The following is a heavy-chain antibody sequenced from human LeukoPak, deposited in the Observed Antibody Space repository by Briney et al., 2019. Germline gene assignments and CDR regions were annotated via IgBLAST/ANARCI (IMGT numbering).Heavy chain of an antibody. CDR1: GFTFSSYG. Sequence: GRSLRLSCAASGFTFSSYGMHWVRQAPGKGLEWVAVISYDGSNKYYADSVKGRFTISRDNPKNTLYLQMNSLRAEDTAVYYCAKDPRYSSGQGYYWGQGTLVTVSS. CDR3: AKDPRYSSGQGYY. V-gene: IGHV3-30*18. CDR2: ISYDGSNK. D-gene: IGHD6-19*01. J-gene: IGHJ4*02.